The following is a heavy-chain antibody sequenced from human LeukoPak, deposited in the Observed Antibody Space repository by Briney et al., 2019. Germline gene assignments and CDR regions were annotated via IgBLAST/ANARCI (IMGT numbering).Heavy chain of an antibody. CDR1: GYTFTGYH. CDR3: AREGEYGDFGDY. J-gene: IGHJ4*02. CDR2: INPNSGGT. V-gene: IGHV1-2*04. Sequence: ASVKVSCKASGYTFTGYHMHWVRQAPGQGLEWMGWINPNSGGTNYAQKFQGWVTMTRDTSISTAYMELSRLRSDDTAVYYCAREGEYGDFGDYWGQGTLVTVSS. D-gene: IGHD4-17*01.